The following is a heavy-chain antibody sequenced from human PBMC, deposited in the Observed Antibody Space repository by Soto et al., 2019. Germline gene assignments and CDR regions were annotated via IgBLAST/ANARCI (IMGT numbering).Heavy chain of an antibody. CDR3: VRDHMSGWYYFDY. Sequence: QVQLVQSGAEVKKPGASVKVSCRASGYTFTDYGVSWVRQAPGQGLEWMGWISAYNGNTFYAHNRQGKVIMTTDTSTTTAYMELRSLSSADTAMYYCVRDHMSGWYYFDYWGQGTLVTVSS. V-gene: IGHV1-18*01. CDR2: ISAYNGNT. J-gene: IGHJ4*02. CDR1: GYTFTDYG. D-gene: IGHD6-19*01.